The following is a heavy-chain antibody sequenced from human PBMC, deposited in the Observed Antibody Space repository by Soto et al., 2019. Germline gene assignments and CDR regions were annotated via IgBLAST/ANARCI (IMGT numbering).Heavy chain of an antibody. CDR3: AKANLLYSSGYEVTSYYFDY. CDR1: GFTFSSYG. CDR2: ISYDGSNK. V-gene: IGHV3-30*18. J-gene: IGHJ4*02. D-gene: IGHD5-18*01. Sequence: QVQLVESGGGVVQPGRSLRLSCAASGFTFSSYGMHWVRQAPGKGLEWVAVISYDGSNKYYADSVKGRFTISRDNSKNTLYLQMNSLRAEDTAVYYCAKANLLYSSGYEVTSYYFDYWGQGTLVTVSS.